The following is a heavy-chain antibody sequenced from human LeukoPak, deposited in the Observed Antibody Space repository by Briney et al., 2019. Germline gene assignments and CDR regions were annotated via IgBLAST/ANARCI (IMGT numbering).Heavy chain of an antibody. J-gene: IGHJ6*04. CDR3: AELGITMIGGV. D-gene: IGHD3-10*02. V-gene: IGHV3-48*04. Sequence: GGSLRLSCAASGFTFSSYSINWVRQAPGKGLEWVSYISSSSSTIYYADSVKGRFTISRYNAKNSLYLQMNSLRAEDTAVYYCAELGITMIGGVWGKGTTVTISS. CDR1: GFTFSSYS. CDR2: ISSSSSTI.